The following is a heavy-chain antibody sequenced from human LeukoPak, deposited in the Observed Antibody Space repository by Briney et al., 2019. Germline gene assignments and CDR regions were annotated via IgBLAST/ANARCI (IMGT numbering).Heavy chain of an antibody. CDR2: IYYSGST. Sequence: PSETLSLTCTVSGGSISSYYWSWIRQPPGKGLEWIGYIYYSGSTNYNPSLKSRVTISVDTSKNQFSLKVSSVTAADTAVYYCARARDRGGTTRGLNYWGQGTLVTVSS. V-gene: IGHV4-59*12. D-gene: IGHD1-1*01. J-gene: IGHJ4*02. CDR3: ARARDRGGTTRGLNY. CDR1: GGSISSYY.